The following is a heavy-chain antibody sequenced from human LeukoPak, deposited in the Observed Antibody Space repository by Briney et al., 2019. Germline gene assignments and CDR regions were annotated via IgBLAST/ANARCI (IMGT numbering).Heavy chain of an antibody. D-gene: IGHD6-19*01. V-gene: IGHV3-74*01. CDR1: GFTFSNYW. Sequence: GGSLRLSCVASGFTFSNYWMHWVRQAPGKGLVWVSRTNSDGRTTTYADSVKGRFTIFRDNAKNTLYLQMNSLSAEDTSVYYCVRVSSGWEYFDQWGQGALVTVSS. CDR2: TNSDGRTT. J-gene: IGHJ4*02. CDR3: VRVSSGWEYFDQ.